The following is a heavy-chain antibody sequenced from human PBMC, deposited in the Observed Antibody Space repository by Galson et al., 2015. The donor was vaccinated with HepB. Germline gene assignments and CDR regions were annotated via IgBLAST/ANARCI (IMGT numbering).Heavy chain of an antibody. Sequence: SLRLSCAGSGFIFRHHAMAWIRQAPGKWLEWVSGINGRGSPRSYSDAVKGRFSISRDNSKDTVFLQMDNLRAEDTAVYYCVKGGSWFGGDWFDPWGQGALVTVS. CDR3: VKGGSWFGGDWFDP. J-gene: IGHJ5*02. CDR2: INGRGSPR. V-gene: IGHV3-23*01. CDR1: GFIFRHHA. D-gene: IGHD3-16*01.